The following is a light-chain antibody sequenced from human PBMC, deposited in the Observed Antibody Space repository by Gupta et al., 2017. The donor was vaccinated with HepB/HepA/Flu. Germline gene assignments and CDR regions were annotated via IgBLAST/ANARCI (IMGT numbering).Light chain of an antibody. J-gene: IGLJ1*01. CDR3: ASRDGSENGYV. CDR1: SSNIGSHS. Sequence: QSVVTQPPSASGPPGQRVTISCSGSSSNIGSHSVYWYQQLPGTAPKLLIYDNNQRPSGVPDRFSGSKSGTSASLATSGLQAEDEADYYCASRDGSENGYVFGTGTKVTVL. V-gene: IGLV1-44*01. CDR2: DNN.